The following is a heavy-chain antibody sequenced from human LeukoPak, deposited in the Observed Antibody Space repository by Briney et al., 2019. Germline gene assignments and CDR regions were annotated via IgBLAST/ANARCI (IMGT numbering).Heavy chain of an antibody. Sequence: GRSLRLSCAASGFTFTSVWTHWFRHAPGRGLVWLSRISTDGAITAYADSVKGRFTISRDNAKNTLYLQMNSLRAEDTAVYYCARDRTTVTLFDYWGQGALVTVSS. CDR1: GFTFTSVW. CDR2: ISTDGAIT. CDR3: ARDRTTVTLFDY. V-gene: IGHV3-74*01. J-gene: IGHJ4*02. D-gene: IGHD4-17*01.